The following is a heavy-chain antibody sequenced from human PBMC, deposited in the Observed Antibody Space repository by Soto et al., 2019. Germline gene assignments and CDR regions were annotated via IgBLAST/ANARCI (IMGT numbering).Heavy chain of an antibody. J-gene: IGHJ4*02. D-gene: IGHD3-16*01. CDR3: ARDGIGSVAFWGYLDY. CDR1: GFTFSSPG. CDR2: KWYEGSNK. Sequence: GGPLSLSCVASGFTFSSPGMHRVRPAPGKGLERVAVKWYEGSNKYYADSVKGRFNISRDNSKNMLYLEMNSLRVDDTALYYCARDGIGSVAFWGYLDYWGQGTLVTVSP. V-gene: IGHV3-33*01.